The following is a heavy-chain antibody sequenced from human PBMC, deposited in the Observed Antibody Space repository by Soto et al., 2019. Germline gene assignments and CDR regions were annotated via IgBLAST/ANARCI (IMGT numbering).Heavy chain of an antibody. CDR3: AKDFKVSGGHYGSLNYYYGMDV. V-gene: IGHV3-30*18. Sequence: GGSLRLSCAASGFTFSDFGMHWVRQAPGKGLEWVAIISYDGILKYYADSVKGRFTISRDTSKGAVYLQMNSLTPEDTAVYYCAKDFKVSGGHYGSLNYYYGMDVWGQGTTVTASS. J-gene: IGHJ6*02. D-gene: IGHD3-10*01. CDR2: ISYDGILK. CDR1: GFTFSDFG.